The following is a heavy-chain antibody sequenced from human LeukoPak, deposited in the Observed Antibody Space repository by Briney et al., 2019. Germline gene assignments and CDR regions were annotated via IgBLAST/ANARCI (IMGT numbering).Heavy chain of an antibody. CDR2: ISYDGSNE. V-gene: IGHV3-30*01. Sequence: GGSLRLSCAASGFTFSSYAMHWVRQAPGKGLEWVAVISYDGSNEYYADSVKGRFTISRDNSKNTLYLQMNSLRAEDTAVYYCARGGSPCSGGSCYRGYFDYWGQGTLVTVSS. D-gene: IGHD2-15*01. J-gene: IGHJ4*02. CDR3: ARGGSPCSGGSCYRGYFDY. CDR1: GFTFSSYA.